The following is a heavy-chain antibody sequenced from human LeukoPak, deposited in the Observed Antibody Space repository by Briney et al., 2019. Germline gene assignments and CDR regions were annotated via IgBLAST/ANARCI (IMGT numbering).Heavy chain of an antibody. CDR1: GGSISSGGYY. J-gene: IGHJ4*02. V-gene: IGHV4-31*03. D-gene: IGHD4-17*01. Sequence: SETLSLTCTVSGGSISSGGYYWSWIRQHPGKGLEWIGYIYYSGSTYYNPSLKSRVTISVDTSKNQFSLKLSSVTAADTAVYYCARVGYGPFYYFDYWAREPWSPSPQ. CDR3: ARVGYGPFYYFDY. CDR2: IYYSGST.